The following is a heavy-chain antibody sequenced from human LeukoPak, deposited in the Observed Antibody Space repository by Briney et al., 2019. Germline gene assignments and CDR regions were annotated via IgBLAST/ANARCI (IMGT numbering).Heavy chain of an antibody. CDR2: IYPGDSDT. J-gene: IGHJ3*02. V-gene: IGHV5-51*01. CDR3: ASPIAVAGVSGAFDI. CDR1: GYSFTSYW. Sequence: GESLKISCKGSGYSFTSYWIGWVRQMPGKGLEWMGIIYPGDSDTRYSPSFQGQVTISADKSISSAYLQWSSLKASDTAMYYCASPIAVAGVSGAFDIWGQGTMVTVSS. D-gene: IGHD6-19*01.